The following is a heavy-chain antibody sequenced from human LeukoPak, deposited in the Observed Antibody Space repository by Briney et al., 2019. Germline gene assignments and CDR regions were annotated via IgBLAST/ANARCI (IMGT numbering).Heavy chain of an antibody. D-gene: IGHD1-26*01. V-gene: IGHV4-61*02. CDR3: ARVSGDYYASV. CDR1: GGSISSGNYY. Sequence: SETLSLTCTVSGGSISSGNYYWSWIRQPAGKGLEWIGRIYTSGSTNYNPSLKSRATISVDTSKNQFSLKLSSVTAADTAVYYCARVSGDYYASVWGQGILVTVSS. J-gene: IGHJ4*02. CDR2: IYTSGST.